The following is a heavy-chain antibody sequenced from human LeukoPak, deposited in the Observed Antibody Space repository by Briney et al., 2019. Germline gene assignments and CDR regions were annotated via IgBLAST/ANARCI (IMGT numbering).Heavy chain of an antibody. CDR1: GFTFSSYS. CDR2: ISSSSTYI. J-gene: IGHJ3*02. V-gene: IGHV3-21*01. Sequence: GGSLRLSCAASGFTFSSYSMNWVRQAPGKGLEWVSSISSSSTYIYDADSVKGRFTISRDNAKTSLYLQMNSPRAEDTAVYYCARGHDAFDIWGQGTMVTVSS. CDR3: ARGHDAFDI.